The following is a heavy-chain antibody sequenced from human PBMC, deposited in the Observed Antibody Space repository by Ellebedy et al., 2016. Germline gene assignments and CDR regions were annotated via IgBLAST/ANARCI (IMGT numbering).Heavy chain of an antibody. J-gene: IGHJ2*01. CDR2: IYYSGST. CDR3: ARLGGYQIGDPWYFDL. CDR1: GGSISSYY. D-gene: IGHD3-22*01. Sequence: GSLRLSCTVSGGSISSYYWSWIRQPPGKGLEWIGYIYYSGSTNYNPSLKSRVTISVDTSKNQFSLKLSSVTAADTAVYYCARLGGYQIGDPWYFDLWGRGTLVTVSS. V-gene: IGHV4-59*08.